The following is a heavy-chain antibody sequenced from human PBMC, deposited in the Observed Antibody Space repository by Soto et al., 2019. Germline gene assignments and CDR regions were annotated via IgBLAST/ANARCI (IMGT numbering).Heavy chain of an antibody. V-gene: IGHV3-33*01. Sequence: QVQLVESGGGVVQPGRSLRLSCAASGFTFSSYGMHWVRQAPGKGLEWVAVIWYDGSNKYYAASVKGQFTISRDNSKNTLYLQMNSLRAEDTAVYYCARDLTSPLWFGAVDYWGQGTLVTVSS. CDR1: GFTFSSYG. J-gene: IGHJ4*02. CDR3: ARDLTSPLWFGAVDY. D-gene: IGHD3-10*01. CDR2: IWYDGSNK.